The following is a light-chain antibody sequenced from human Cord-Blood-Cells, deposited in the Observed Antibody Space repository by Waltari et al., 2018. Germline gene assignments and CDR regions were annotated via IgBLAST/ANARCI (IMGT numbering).Light chain of an antibody. Sequence: QSALTQPASVSGSPRQSITISCTGTSSDVRSYNLVSWYQQHPGKAPKLMIYEGSKRPSGVSNRFSGSKSGNTASLTISGLQAEDEADYYCCSYAGSSTFWVFGGGTKLTVL. V-gene: IGLV2-23*03. CDR1: SSDVRSYNL. CDR2: EGS. CDR3: CSYAGSSTFWV. J-gene: IGLJ3*02.